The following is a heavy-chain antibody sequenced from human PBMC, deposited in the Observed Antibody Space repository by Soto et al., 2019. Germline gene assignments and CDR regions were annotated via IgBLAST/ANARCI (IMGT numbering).Heavy chain of an antibody. V-gene: IGHV1-3*01. J-gene: IGHJ5*02. CDR1: GYTLRNYG. D-gene: IGHD4-17*01. CDR3: ARDRDTTTTVWFDP. CDR2: IHAGNGIL. Sequence: QVQLVQSGAEVRKPGASVKISCKASGYTLRNYGIHWLRQAPGEGLQWMGWIHAGNGILRYSDKLQGRVTITRDTSASTAYMELSGLRSEDTAVYYCARDRDTTTTVWFDPWGQGTLVTVSS.